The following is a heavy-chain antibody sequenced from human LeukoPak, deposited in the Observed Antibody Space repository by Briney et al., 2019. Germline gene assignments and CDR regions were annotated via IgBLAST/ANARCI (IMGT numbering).Heavy chain of an antibody. CDR1: GGSISSYY. D-gene: IGHD5-24*01. J-gene: IGHJ5*02. Sequence: PSETLSLTCTVSGGSISSYYWTWIRQPPGKGLEWIGYVFYSGSTNYNPSLKSRVTISVDTSKNQFSLKLSSVTAADTAMYYCAREGRGGNWFDPWGQGTLVTVSS. CDR3: AREGRGGNWFDP. CDR2: VFYSGST. V-gene: IGHV4-59*01.